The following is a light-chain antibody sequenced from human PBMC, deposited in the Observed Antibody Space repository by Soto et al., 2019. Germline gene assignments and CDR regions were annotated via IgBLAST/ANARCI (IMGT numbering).Light chain of an antibody. J-gene: IGKJ5*01. CDR3: QQYENLPT. Sequence: DIQMTQSPSSLSASVGDTVTITCQASQNINNYLNWYQQKPGRAPKLLIYDASNLEAGVPSRFRGSGSGTDFTFTISRLQPEDIATYYCQQYENLPTFGRGTRLEIK. CDR1: QNINNY. V-gene: IGKV1-33*01. CDR2: DAS.